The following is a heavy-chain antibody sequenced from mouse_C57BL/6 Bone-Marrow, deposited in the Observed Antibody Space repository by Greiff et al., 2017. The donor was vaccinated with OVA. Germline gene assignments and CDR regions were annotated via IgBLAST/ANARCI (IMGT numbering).Heavy chain of an antibody. D-gene: IGHD2-10*01. CDR1: GYTFTSYG. J-gene: IGHJ1*03. CDR2: IYPRSGNT. Sequence: QVQLQQSGAELARPGASVKLSCKASGYTFTSYGISWVKQRTGQGLEWIGEIYPRSGNTYYNEKFKGQATLTADKSSSTAYMELRSLTSEDSAVYFCARGLLSWYFDVWGTGTTVTVSS. V-gene: IGHV1-81*01. CDR3: ARGLLSWYFDV.